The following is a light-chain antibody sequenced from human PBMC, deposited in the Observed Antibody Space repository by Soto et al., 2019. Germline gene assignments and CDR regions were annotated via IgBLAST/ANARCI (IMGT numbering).Light chain of an antibody. CDR3: QQYNSYSS. V-gene: IGKV1-5*03. CDR1: QSISSW. J-gene: IGKJ1*01. CDR2: KAS. Sequence: DFQMTQSPSTLSASVGDRVTITCRASQSISSWLAWYQQKPGKAPKLLIYKASSLESGVPSRFSGSGFGTEFTLAISSLQPDDFATYYCQQYNSYSSFGQGTKVDIK.